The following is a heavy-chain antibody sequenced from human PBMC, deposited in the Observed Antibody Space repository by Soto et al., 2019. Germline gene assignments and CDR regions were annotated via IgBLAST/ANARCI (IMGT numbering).Heavy chain of an antibody. V-gene: IGHV3-74*01. CDR3: ATADVDY. CDR1: GYRFADHW. CDR2: MNRDGSEI. Sequence: VGSLRLSCAVSGYRFADHWMHWVRQVPGKGLQWVSRMNRDGSEINYADSVKGRFTVSRDNDRSTLHLQMSSLRVEDTAVYYCATADVDYWGPGALVTVSS. J-gene: IGHJ4*02.